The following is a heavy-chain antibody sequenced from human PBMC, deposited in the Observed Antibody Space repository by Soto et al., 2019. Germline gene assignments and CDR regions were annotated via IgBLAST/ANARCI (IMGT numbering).Heavy chain of an antibody. Sequence: QVQLVQSGAEVKKPGASVKVSCTASGYTFTHYAIHWVRHAPGQRLEWMGFINAGSGNTKYSQTFQGRLTFTKDTSARTAYMDLSSLRSEDTAIYYCARGLAEDGAWGQGTLVTVSS. V-gene: IGHV1-3*01. CDR1: GYTFTHYA. J-gene: IGHJ5*02. D-gene: IGHD6-13*01. CDR3: ARGLAEDGA. CDR2: INAGSGNT.